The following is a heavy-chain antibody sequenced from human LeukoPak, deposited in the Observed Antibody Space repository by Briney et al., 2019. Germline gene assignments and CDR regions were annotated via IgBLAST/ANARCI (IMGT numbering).Heavy chain of an antibody. CDR1: GFTFSSYA. V-gene: IGHV3-64*01. D-gene: IGHD5-24*01. CDR2: ISSNGGST. CDR3: ARGPGRRDGYNSDY. J-gene: IGHJ4*02. Sequence: QSGGSLRLSCAASGFTFSSYAMHWVRQAPGKGLEYVSAISSNGGSTYYANSVKGRFTISRDNSKNTLYLQMGSLRAEDMAVYYCARGPGRRDGYNSDYWGQGTLVTVSS.